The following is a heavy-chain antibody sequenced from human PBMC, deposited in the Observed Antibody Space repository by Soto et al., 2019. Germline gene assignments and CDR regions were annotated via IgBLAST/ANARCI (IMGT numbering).Heavy chain of an antibody. CDR2: IYYSGST. Sequence: SETLSLTCTVSGGSISSYYWSWIRQPPGKGLEWIGYIYYSGSTNYNPSLKSRVTISVDTSKNQFSLKLSSVTAADTAVYYCARDVVVPAAASLTHYYYYYMDVWGKGTTVTVSS. CDR3: ARDVVVPAAASLTHYYYYYMDV. V-gene: IGHV4-59*01. CDR1: GGSISSYY. J-gene: IGHJ6*03. D-gene: IGHD2-2*01.